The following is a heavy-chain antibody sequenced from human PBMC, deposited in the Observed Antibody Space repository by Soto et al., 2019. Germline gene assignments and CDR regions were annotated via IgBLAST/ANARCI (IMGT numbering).Heavy chain of an antibody. CDR1: GFTVSSNY. D-gene: IGHD2-15*01. CDR3: ARQVVAAISYYYYYYGMDV. V-gene: IGHV3-53*01. CDR2: IYSGGST. Sequence: RRLSCAASGFTVSSNYMSWVRQAPGKGLEWVSVIYSGGSTYYADSVKGRFTISRDNSKNTLYLQMNSLRAEDTAVYYCARQVVAAISYYYYYYGMDVWGQGTTVTVSS. J-gene: IGHJ6*02.